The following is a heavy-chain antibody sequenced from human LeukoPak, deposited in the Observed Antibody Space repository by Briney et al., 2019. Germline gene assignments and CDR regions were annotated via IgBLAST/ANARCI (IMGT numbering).Heavy chain of an antibody. Sequence: PGGSLRLSCAASGFTFSSYAMHWVRQAPGKGLEWVAVISYDGSNKYYAGSVKGRFTISRDNSKNTLYLQMNSLRAEDTAVYYCARDYYFDSSGYYSNGVGYFDYWGQGTLVTVSS. CDR2: ISYDGSNK. D-gene: IGHD3-22*01. J-gene: IGHJ4*02. CDR3: ARDYYFDSSGYYSNGVGYFDY. V-gene: IGHV3-30*01. CDR1: GFTFSSYA.